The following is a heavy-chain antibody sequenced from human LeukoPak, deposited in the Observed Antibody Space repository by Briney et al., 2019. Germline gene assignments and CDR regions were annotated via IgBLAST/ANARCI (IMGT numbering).Heavy chain of an antibody. V-gene: IGHV1-2*02. J-gene: IGHJ3*02. CDR1: GYTFTGYY. Sequence: ASVKVSCKASGYTFTGYYMHWVRQAPGQGLEWMGWINPNSGGTNYAQKFQGRVTMTRDTSISTAYMELSSLRSEDTAVYYCATPRIGTDAFDIWGQGTMVTVSS. CDR2: INPNSGGT. D-gene: IGHD2-15*01. CDR3: ATPRIGTDAFDI.